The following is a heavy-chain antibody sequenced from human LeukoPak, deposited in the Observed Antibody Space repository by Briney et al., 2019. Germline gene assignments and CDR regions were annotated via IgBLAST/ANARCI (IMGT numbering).Heavy chain of an antibody. J-gene: IGHJ6*03. CDR3: ARAGYYDSSGPSPYYYYYVDV. V-gene: IGHV3-20*04. CDR2: INWNGGST. CDR1: GFTFDDYG. D-gene: IGHD3-22*01. Sequence: PGGSLRLSCAASGFTFDDYGMSWVRQVPGKGLEWVSGINWNGGSTGYADSVKGRFTISRDNAKNSLYLHMNSLRAEDTALYYCARAGYYDSSGPSPYYYYYVDVWGKGTTVTVSS.